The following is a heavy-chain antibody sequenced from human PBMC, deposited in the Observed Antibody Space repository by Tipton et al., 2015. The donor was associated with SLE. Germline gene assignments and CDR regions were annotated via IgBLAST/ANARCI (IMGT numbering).Heavy chain of an antibody. CDR1: GYSFTNYG. J-gene: IGHJ4*02. V-gene: IGHV1-18*01. CDR3: ARANPFYSGYDFDY. CDR2: ISAYNGNT. D-gene: IGHD5-12*01. Sequence: QLVQSGAEVKKPGASVKVSCKASGYSFTNYGFSWVRQAPGQGLEWMGWISAYNGNTNYAQKLQGRVTMTTDTSTSTAYMELRSLRSDDTAVYYCARANPFYSGYDFDYWGQGTLVTVSS.